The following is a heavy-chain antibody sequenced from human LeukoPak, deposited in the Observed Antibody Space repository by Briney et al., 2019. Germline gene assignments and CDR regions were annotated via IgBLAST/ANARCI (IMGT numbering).Heavy chain of an antibody. D-gene: IGHD7-27*01. V-gene: IGHV4-34*01. CDR2: INHSGST. CDR1: GGSFSGYY. CDR3: AMNNWGLDY. J-gene: IGHJ4*02. Sequence: SETLSLTCAVYGGSFSGYYWSWIRQPPGKGLEWIGEINHSGSTDYNPSLMSRVTISVDTSKNQFSLKLSSVTAADTAVYYCAMNNWGLDYWGQGTLVTVSS.